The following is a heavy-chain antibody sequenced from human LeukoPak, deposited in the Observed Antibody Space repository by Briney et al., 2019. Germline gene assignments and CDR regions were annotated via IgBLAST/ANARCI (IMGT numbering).Heavy chain of an antibody. CDR1: GGTFSSYA. D-gene: IGHD5/OR15-5a*01. J-gene: IGHJ4*02. V-gene: IGHV1-69*04. Sequence: ASVKASCKASGGTFSSYAISWVRQAPGQGLEWMGRIIPILGIANYAQKFQGRVTITADKSTSTAYMELSSLRSEDTAVYYCARETSSTHYHAVDWGQGTLVTVSS. CDR3: ARETSSTHYHAVD. CDR2: IIPILGIA.